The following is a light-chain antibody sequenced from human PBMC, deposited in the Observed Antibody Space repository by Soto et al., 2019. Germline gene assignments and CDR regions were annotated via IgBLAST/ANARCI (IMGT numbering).Light chain of an antibody. CDR2: GNS. CDR1: SSNIGAGYD. CDR3: QSYDSSLSGSEV. V-gene: IGLV1-40*01. Sequence: QSVLTQPPSESGAPGQRVTISCTGSSSNIGAGYDVHWYQQLPGTAPKLLMYGNSNRPSGVPDRFSGSKSGTSASLAITGLQAEDEADYYCQSYDSSLSGSEVFGTGTKVTVL. J-gene: IGLJ1*01.